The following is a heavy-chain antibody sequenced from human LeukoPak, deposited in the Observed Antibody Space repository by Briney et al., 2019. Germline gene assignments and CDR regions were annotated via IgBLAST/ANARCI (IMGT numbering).Heavy chain of an antibody. J-gene: IGHJ3*02. Sequence: PGGSLRLSCAASGFTFSSYSMNWVRQAPGKGLEWVSYISSRSATIYYADSVKGRFTISRDNAKNSLYLQMNSLRAEDTAVYYCARDRGRYYYDSSGYSNPLLGAFDIWGQGTMVTVSS. CDR2: ISSRSATI. CDR1: GFTFSSYS. CDR3: ARDRGRYYYDSSGYSNPLLGAFDI. V-gene: IGHV3-48*04. D-gene: IGHD3-22*01.